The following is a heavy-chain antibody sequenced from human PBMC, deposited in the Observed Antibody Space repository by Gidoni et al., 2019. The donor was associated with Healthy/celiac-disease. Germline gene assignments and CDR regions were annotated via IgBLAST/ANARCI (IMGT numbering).Heavy chain of an antibody. V-gene: IGHV3-9*03. D-gene: IGHD3-22*01. CDR1: GLTFEDYA. Sequence: EVQLVESGGGLVQPGRSLRLSCAAAGLTFEDYAMHWVRQAPGKGLEWLSGISWNSGSIGYADSVKGRFTISRDNAKNSLYLQMNSLRAEDMALYYCAKGSSYYYDSSGYYKSPWYFDLWGRGTLVTVSS. CDR2: ISWNSGSI. CDR3: AKGSSYYYDSSGYYKSPWYFDL. J-gene: IGHJ2*01.